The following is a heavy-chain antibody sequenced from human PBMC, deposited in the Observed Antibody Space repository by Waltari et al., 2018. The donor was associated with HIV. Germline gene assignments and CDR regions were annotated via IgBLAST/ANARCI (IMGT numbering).Heavy chain of an antibody. V-gene: IGHV4-31*03. CDR2: IYYSGST. D-gene: IGHD2-8*01. CDR1: GVSISSGGYY. J-gene: IGHJ4*02. CDR3: ARYQGPGIWDGVHDS. Sequence: QVQLQESGPGLVNPSQTLSLTCTVSGVSISSGGYYWSWIRQHPGKGLEWIGYIYYSGSTYYRPSLKSRVTISVDTSKNQFSLKVRSVTAADTAVYYCARYQGPGIWDGVHDSWGQGTLVTVSS.